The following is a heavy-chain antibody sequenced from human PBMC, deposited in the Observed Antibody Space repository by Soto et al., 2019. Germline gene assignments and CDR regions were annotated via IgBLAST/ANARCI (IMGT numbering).Heavy chain of an antibody. CDR3: ARAYYYGSGRGLDI. J-gene: IGHJ3*02. V-gene: IGHV2-70*11. Sequence: SGPTLVNPTQTLTLTCTFSGFSLSTGGMCVNWIRQPPGKALEWLARIDWEDDKYYTTSLKTRLAISKDTSKNQVVLRMTNMDPVDTATYYCARAYYYGSGRGLDIWGQGTMVTVSS. CDR2: IDWEDDK. CDR1: GFSLSTGGMC. D-gene: IGHD3-10*01.